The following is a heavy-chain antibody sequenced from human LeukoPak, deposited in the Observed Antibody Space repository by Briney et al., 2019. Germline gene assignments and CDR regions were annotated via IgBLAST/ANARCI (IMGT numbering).Heavy chain of an antibody. J-gene: IGHJ4*02. D-gene: IGHD1-26*01. CDR2: IIPIFGTA. V-gene: IGHV1-69*06. CDR1: GCTFSSYA. CDR3: ARALPTDLQSSDY. Sequence: GASVKVSCKASGCTFSSYAISWVRQAPGQGLEWMGGIIPIFGTANYAQKFQGRVTITADKSTSTAYMELSSLRSEDTAVYYCARALPTDLQSSDYWGQGTLVTVSS.